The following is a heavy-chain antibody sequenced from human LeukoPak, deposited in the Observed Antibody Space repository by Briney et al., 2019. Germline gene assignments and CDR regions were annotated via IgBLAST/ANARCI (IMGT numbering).Heavy chain of an antibody. D-gene: IGHD5-24*01. CDR1: GFPFSSYW. Sequence: GGSLRLSCVASGFPFSSYWMTWVRQAPGKGLEWVANIKQDGSKKSYVDSVKGRFTISRDNAKNSLYLQMNSLRAEDTAVYYCTRVGYIDEGIDYWGQGTLVTVSS. V-gene: IGHV3-7*04. J-gene: IGHJ4*02. CDR3: TRVGYIDEGIDY. CDR2: IKQDGSKK.